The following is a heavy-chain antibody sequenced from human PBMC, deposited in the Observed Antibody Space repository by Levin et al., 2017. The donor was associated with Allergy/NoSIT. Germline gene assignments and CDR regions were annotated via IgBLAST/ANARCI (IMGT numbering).Heavy chain of an antibody. D-gene: IGHD5-24*01. CDR3: ARAPNYNDAFDI. V-gene: IGHV1-69*01. J-gene: IGHJ3*02. CDR2: IIPIFGTA. CDR1: GGTFSSYA. Sequence: KISCKASGGTFSSYAISWVRQAPGQGLEWMGGIIPIFGTANYAQKFQGRVTITADESTSTAYMELSSLRSEDTAVYYCARAPNYNDAFDIWGQGTMVTVSS.